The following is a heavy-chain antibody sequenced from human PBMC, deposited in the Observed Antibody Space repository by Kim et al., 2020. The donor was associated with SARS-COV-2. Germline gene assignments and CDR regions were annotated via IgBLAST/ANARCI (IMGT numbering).Heavy chain of an antibody. Sequence: GGSLRLSCAASGFTFSSYAMSWVRQAPGKGLEWVSAISGSGGSTYYADSVKGRFTISRDNSKNTLYLQMNSLRAEDTAVYYCAKDLYYYDSSGYSGYFDYWGQGTLVTVSS. J-gene: IGHJ4*02. V-gene: IGHV3-23*01. CDR3: AKDLYYYDSSGYSGYFDY. CDR1: GFTFSSYA. D-gene: IGHD3-22*01. CDR2: ISGSGGST.